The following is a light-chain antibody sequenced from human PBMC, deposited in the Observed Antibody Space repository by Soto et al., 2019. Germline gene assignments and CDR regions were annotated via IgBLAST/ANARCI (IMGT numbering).Light chain of an antibody. Sequence: QSVLTQPPSASGSPGQSVTISCTGPARNVGGYNYVSWYQQHPGKAPKLMIYEVSKRPSGVPDRFSGSKSGNTASLTVSGLQAEDEADYYCSSYAGSNNLVFGGGTKLTVL. CDR2: EVS. J-gene: IGLJ2*01. CDR3: SSYAGSNNLV. CDR1: ARNVGGYNY. V-gene: IGLV2-8*01.